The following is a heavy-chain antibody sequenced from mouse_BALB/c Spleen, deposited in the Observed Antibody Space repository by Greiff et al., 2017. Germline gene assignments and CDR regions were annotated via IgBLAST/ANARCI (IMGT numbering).Heavy chain of an antibody. V-gene: IGHV5-9-4*01. CDR1: GFTFRSYA. CDR3: ARGVVRGDYFDY. J-gene: IGHJ2*01. D-gene: IGHD1-1*01. Sequence: EVKVEESGGGLVKPGGSLKLSCAASGFTFRSYAMSWVRQSPEKRLEWVAEISSGGSYTYYPDTVTGRFTISRDNAKNTLYLEMSSLRSEDTAMYYCARGVVRGDYFDYWGQGTTLTVSS. CDR2: ISSGGSYT.